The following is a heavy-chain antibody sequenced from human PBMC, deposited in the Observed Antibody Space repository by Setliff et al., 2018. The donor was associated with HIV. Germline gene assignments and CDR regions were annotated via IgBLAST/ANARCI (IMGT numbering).Heavy chain of an antibody. CDR1: GDTFSNSL. Sequence: ASVKVSCKASGDTFSNSLITWVRQAPGQGLEWMGGFIPLYGSRNYAQRFQGRVTMTTDEVMSTAYMELTSLTPDDTAVYYCASGSGYCTNGVCYIGAHKIPDRYYSDYWGQGTLVTVSS. CDR2: FIPLYGSR. J-gene: IGHJ4*02. V-gene: IGHV1-69*05. D-gene: IGHD2-8*01. CDR3: ASGSGYCTNGVCYIGAHKIPDRYYSDY.